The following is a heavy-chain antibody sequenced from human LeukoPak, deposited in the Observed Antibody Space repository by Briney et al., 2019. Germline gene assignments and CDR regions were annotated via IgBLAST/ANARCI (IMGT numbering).Heavy chain of an antibody. V-gene: IGHV4-39*01. CDR2: IYYSGST. J-gene: IGHJ4*02. Sequence: PSETLSLACTVSGGSISSNRYYWGWVRQPPGKGLEWIGSIYYSGSTYNNPSLKSRVTISVDTSKNQFSLKLSSVTAADTAVYYCATSVARYFDTSGYYFDYWGQGTLVTVSS. CDR1: GGSISSNRYY. CDR3: ATSVARYFDTSGYYFDY. D-gene: IGHD3-22*01.